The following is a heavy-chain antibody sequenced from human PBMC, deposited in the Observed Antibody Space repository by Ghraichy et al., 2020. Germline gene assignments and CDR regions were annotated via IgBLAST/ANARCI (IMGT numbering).Heavy chain of an antibody. V-gene: IGHV3-48*01. CDR2: ISATGSTT. CDR3: AREWGGIVVVVAAAASDT. CDR1: GFNFRSYS. D-gene: IGHD2-15*01. J-gene: IGHJ5*02. Sequence: GALRLSCAASGFNFRSYSMNWVRQAPGKGLEWVSYISATGSTTYYAESLRGRFTISRDNARNSLYLQMNSLSGDDTALYYCAREWGGIVVVVAAAASDTWGQGTLVSVSS.